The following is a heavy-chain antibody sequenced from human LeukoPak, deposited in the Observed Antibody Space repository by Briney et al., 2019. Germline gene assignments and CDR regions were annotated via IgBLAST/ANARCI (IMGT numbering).Heavy chain of an antibody. Sequence: ASVKVSCKASGYTFTSYGISWVRQAPGQGLEWMGWISAYNGNTNYAQKLQGRVTMTTDTSTSTAYMELRSLRSDDTAVYYCARDLGSLATSTNWFDPWGQGTLVTVSS. CDR3: ARDLGSLATSTNWFDP. CDR2: ISAYNGNT. J-gene: IGHJ5*02. CDR1: GYTFTSYG. V-gene: IGHV1-18*01. D-gene: IGHD6-13*01.